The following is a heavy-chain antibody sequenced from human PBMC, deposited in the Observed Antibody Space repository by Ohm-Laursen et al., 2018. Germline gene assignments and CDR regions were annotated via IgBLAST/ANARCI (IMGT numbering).Heavy chain of an antibody. CDR1: GFTFNTYA. J-gene: IGHJ4*02. V-gene: IGHV3-7*01. Sequence: SLRLSCAASGFTFNTYAMHWVRQAPGKGLEWVAYIKQDGSDKYYVDSVKGRFTISRDNAKNSVYLQMNSLRAEDTGVYYCARTTQLDYWGQGTLVTVSS. D-gene: IGHD6-13*01. CDR2: IKQDGSDK. CDR3: ARTTQLDY.